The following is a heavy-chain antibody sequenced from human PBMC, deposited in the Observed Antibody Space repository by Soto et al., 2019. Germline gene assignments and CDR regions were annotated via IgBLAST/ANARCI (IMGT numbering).Heavy chain of an antibody. J-gene: IGHJ6*03. D-gene: IGHD2-8*01. V-gene: IGHV3-23*01. Sequence: GGSLRLSCAASGFTFSSYAMSWVRQAPGKGLEWVSAISGSGGSTYYADSVKGRFTISRDNSKNTLYLQMNSLRAEDTAVYYCAKGGTNGVCYTGHCHYYYYYYMDVWGKGTTVTVSS. CDR3: AKGGTNGVCYTGHCHYYYYYYMDV. CDR2: ISGSGGST. CDR1: GFTFSSYA.